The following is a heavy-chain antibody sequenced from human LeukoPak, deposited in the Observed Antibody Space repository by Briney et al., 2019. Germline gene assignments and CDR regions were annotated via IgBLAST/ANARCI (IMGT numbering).Heavy chain of an antibody. V-gene: IGHV4-4*07. Sequence: SETLSLTCTVSGGSISSYYWSWIRQPAGKGLEWIGSVYYSGSTYYNPSLKSRVTISVDTSKNQFSLKLSSVAAADTAVYYCARNMDVWGKGTTVTVSS. CDR2: VYYSGST. CDR3: ARNMDV. J-gene: IGHJ6*03. CDR1: GGSISSYY.